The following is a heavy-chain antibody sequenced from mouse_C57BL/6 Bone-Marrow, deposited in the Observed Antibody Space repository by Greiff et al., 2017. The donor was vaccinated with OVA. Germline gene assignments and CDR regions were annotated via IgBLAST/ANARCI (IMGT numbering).Heavy chain of an antibody. CDR2: IRSKSSNYAT. D-gene: IGHD2-3*01. CDR3: VREGGYDGYYLYYFDY. V-gene: IGHV10-3*01. J-gene: IGHJ2*01. CDR1: GFTFNTYA. Sequence: EVKLLESGGGLVQPKGSLKLSCAASGFTFNTYAMHWVRQAPGKGLEWVARIRSKSSNYATYYADSVKDRFTISRDDSQSMLYLQMNNLKTEDTAMYYCVREGGYDGYYLYYFDYWGQGTTLTVSS.